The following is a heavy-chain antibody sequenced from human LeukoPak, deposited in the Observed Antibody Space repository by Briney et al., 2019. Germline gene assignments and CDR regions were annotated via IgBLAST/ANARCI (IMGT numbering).Heavy chain of an antibody. CDR2: INPNSGGT. V-gene: IGHV1-2*06. J-gene: IGHJ4*02. D-gene: IGHD5-24*01. Sequence: ASVKVSCKASGYTFTGYYMHWVRQAPGQGLEWMGRINPNSGGTNYAQKLQGRVTMTRDTSNSTAYMELSRLRSDDTAVYYCARDRGSRGYFDYWGQGTLVTVSS. CDR3: ARDRGSRGYFDY. CDR1: GYTFTGYY.